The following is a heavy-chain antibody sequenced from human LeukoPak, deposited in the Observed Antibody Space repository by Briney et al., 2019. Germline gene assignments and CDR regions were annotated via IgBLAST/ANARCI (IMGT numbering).Heavy chain of an antibody. CDR2: ISSSSSYI. D-gene: IGHD3-10*01. V-gene: IGHV3-21*04. Sequence: GGSLRLSCAASGFTFSSYSMNWVRQAPGKGLEWVSSISSSSSYIYYADSVKGRFTISRDNAKNSLYLQMNSLRAEDTAVYYCARSNPRVRGVMAFDYWGQGTLVTVSS. CDR3: ARSNPRVRGVMAFDY. CDR1: GFTFSSYS. J-gene: IGHJ4*02.